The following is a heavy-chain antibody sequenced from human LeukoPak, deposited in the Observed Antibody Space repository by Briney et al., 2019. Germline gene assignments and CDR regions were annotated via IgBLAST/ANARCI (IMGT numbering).Heavy chain of an antibody. CDR2: INHSGST. V-gene: IGHV4-34*01. Sequence: PSETLSLTCAVYGGSFSGYYWSWIRQPPGKGLEWIGEINHSGSTNYNPSLKGRVTISVDTSKNQFSLKLSSVTAADTAVYYCARGVGPSFWSGYSYYFDYWGQGTLVTVSS. CDR3: ARGVGPSFWSGYSYYFDY. CDR1: GGSFSGYY. J-gene: IGHJ4*02. D-gene: IGHD3-3*01.